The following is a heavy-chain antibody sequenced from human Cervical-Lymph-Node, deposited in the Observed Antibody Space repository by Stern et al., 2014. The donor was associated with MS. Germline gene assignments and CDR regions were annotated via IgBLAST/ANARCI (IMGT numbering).Heavy chain of an antibody. D-gene: IGHD6-19*01. CDR1: RSNFDSFV. V-gene: IGHV1-69*01. CDR2: LIPIFGTQ. Sequence: QLVQSGAKLKRPGSSVKVSCRASRSNFDSFVIIWVRPAPGQGLEWMGGLIPIFGTQHYAQKFQGRVTFTVDESTTTAFMELSSLGSEDTAVYYCARRLGYSSGWYAFESWGQGTRVTVSS. CDR3: ARRLGYSSGWYAFES. J-gene: IGHJ3*01.